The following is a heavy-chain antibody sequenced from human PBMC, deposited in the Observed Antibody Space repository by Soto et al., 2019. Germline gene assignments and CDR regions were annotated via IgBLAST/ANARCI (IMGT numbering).Heavy chain of an antibody. D-gene: IGHD3-10*01. CDR2: IFHSGSP. Sequence: SETLSLTCTVSGGSISSSTWWSWVRQPPGKGLEWIGEIFHSGSPNYNPSLKSRVTISVDRSRNQFSLKLSSVTAADTAVYYCASFVGSYYGSGSYYDDWGQGTLVTVSS. V-gene: IGHV4-4*02. J-gene: IGHJ4*02. CDR1: GGSISSSTW. CDR3: ASFVGSYYGSGSYYDD.